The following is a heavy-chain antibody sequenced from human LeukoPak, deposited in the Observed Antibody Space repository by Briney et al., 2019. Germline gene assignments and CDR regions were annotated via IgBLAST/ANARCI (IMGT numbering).Heavy chain of an antibody. V-gene: IGHV3-30*03. CDR2: ISYDGSNK. CDR3: VRGGIHLWWNFDY. CDR1: GFTFSSYG. D-gene: IGHD5-18*01. Sequence: PGGSLRLSCAASGFTFSSYGMHWVRQAPGKGLEWVAVISYDGSNKYYTDSVKGRFTISRDNSKNTLYLQMNSLRVEDTAVYYCVRGGIHLWWNFDYWGQGTLVTVSS. J-gene: IGHJ4*02.